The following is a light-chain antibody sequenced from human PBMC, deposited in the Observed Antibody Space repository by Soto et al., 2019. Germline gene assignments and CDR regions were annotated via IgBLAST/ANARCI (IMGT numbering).Light chain of an antibody. CDR1: QGISPY. CDR2: AAS. J-gene: IGKJ1*01. Sequence: DIQLTQSPSFLSASVGDRVTITCRASQGISPYLAWYQQKPGKAPKLLIYAASTLQSGVPSRFSGSGSGTEFTLTISSLQPEDFATYYCQQFNISPRTFGQGTKVEIK. V-gene: IGKV1-9*01. CDR3: QQFNISPRT.